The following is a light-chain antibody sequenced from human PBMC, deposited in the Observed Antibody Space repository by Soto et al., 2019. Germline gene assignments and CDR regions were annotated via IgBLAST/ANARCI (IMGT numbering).Light chain of an antibody. CDR2: DVT. Sequence: QSVLTQPASVSGSPGQSITISCTGTSSVVGGNNYVSWYQQHPGKAPKLMIYDVTNRPSGVSNRFSGSKSGNTASLTISGLQDEVVADYHCSSYTTTSIYVFGPGTMVPVL. CDR3: SSYTTTSIYV. CDR1: SSVVGGNNY. V-gene: IGLV2-14*01. J-gene: IGLJ1*01.